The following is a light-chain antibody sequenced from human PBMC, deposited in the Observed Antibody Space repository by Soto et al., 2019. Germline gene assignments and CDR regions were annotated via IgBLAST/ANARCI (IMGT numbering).Light chain of an antibody. CDR3: QQYGSSPRT. V-gene: IGKV3-20*01. J-gene: IGKJ1*01. Sequence: EIVLTQSPGTLSLSPGERAALSCRASRSLSSTSLAWYQQRPGQAPRLLIYDVSSRATGIPDRFSGSGSGTDFTLTINRLEPDDFAVYYCQQYGSSPRTFSQGTKVEIK. CDR1: RSLSSTS. CDR2: DVS.